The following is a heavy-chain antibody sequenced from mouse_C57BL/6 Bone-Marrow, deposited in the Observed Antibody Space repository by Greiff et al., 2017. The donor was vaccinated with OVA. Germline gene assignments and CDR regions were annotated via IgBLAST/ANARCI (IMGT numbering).Heavy chain of an antibody. D-gene: IGHD1-1*01. J-gene: IGHJ2*01. V-gene: IGHV1-81*01. CDR3: ARRRLLYYFDY. CDR2: IYPRSGNT. CDR1: GYTFTSYG. Sequence: VQLQQSGAELARPGASVKLSCKASGYTFTSYGISWVKQRTGQGLEWIGEIYPRSGNTYYNEKFKGKATLTADKSSSTTYMELRNLTSEDSAVYFGARRRLLYYFDYWGQGTTLTVSS.